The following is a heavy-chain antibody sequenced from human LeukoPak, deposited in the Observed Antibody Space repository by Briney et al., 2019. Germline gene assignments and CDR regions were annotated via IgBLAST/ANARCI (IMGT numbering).Heavy chain of an antibody. V-gene: IGHV3-23*01. CDR3: ARVGYALHFDY. J-gene: IGHJ4*02. Sequence: GGSLRLSCAASGFTFSSYAMSWVRQAPGKGLEWVSAITGSGGSTYYADSVKGRFTISRDNSKNTLYLQMNSLRAEDTAVYYCARVGYALHFDYWGQGTLVTVSS. CDR2: ITGSGGST. D-gene: IGHD5-18*01. CDR1: GFTFSSYA.